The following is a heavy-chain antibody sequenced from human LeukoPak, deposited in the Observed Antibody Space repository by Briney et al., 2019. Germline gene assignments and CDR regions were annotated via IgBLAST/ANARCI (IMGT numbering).Heavy chain of an antibody. CDR1: GYTFTGYY. CDR3: ARVAMVRGAYYYYYYMDV. CDR2: MNPNSSNT. D-gene: IGHD3-10*01. J-gene: IGHJ6*03. Sequence: ASVKVSCKASGYTFTGYYMHWVRQAPGQGLEWMGWMNPNSSNTGYAQKFQGRVTMTRNTSISTAYMELSSLRSEDTAVYYCARVAMVRGAYYYYYYMDVWGKGTTVTISS. V-gene: IGHV1-8*02.